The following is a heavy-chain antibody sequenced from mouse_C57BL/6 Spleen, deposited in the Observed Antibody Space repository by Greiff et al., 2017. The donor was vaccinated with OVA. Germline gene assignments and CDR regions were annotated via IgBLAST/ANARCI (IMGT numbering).Heavy chain of an antibody. CDR1: GYTFTDYE. CDR3: TREDGSRDFDV. D-gene: IGHD1-1*01. J-gene: IGHJ1*03. CDR2: IDPETGGT. V-gene: IGHV1-15*01. Sequence: VQLQQSGAELVRPGASVTLSCKASGYTFTDYEMHWVKQTPVHGLEWIGAIDPETGGTAYNQKFKGKAILTADKSSSTAYMELRSLTSEDSAVYYCTREDGSRDFDVWGTGTTVTVSS.